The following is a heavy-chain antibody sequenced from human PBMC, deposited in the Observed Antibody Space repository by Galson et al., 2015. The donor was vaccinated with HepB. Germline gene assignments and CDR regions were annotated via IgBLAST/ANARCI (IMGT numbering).Heavy chain of an antibody. CDR3: ARLATRTGPSDS. Sequence: SETLSLTCAVSGGSLSGTKWWNWVRQPPGKGLEWIGEIYHSGSPNYNPSLKSRVTISVDKSKNHISLRLTSVTAADTAVYYCARLATRTGPSDSWGQGTLVTV. CDR2: IYHSGSP. J-gene: IGHJ4*02. V-gene: IGHV4-4*02. CDR1: GGSLSGTKW. D-gene: IGHD1/OR15-1a*01.